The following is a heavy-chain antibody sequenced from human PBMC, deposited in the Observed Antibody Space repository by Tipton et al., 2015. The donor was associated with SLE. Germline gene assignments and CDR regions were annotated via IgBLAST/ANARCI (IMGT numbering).Heavy chain of an antibody. V-gene: IGHV4-59*08. CDR1: GGSISSYF. Sequence: TLSLTCTVSGGSISSYFWNWIRQSPVKGLGWIGHIYSSGTTKYNPSLKSRVTISVDTSKNQFSLKLNSVTAADPAVYYCARQNDCGSGSCPMGFWGQGTLVTVSS. CDR3: ARQNDCGSGSCPMGF. D-gene: IGHD3-10*01. CDR2: IYSSGTT. J-gene: IGHJ4*02.